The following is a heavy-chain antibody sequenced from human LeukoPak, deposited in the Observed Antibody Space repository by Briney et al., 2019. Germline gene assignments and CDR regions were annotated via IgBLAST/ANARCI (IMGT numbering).Heavy chain of an antibody. CDR1: GYTFTSYG. V-gene: IGHV1-18*01. J-gene: IGHJ6*03. CDR2: ISAYNGNT. Sequence: ASVKVSCKASGYTFTSYGISWVRQAPGQGLEWMGWISAYNGNTNYAQKLQGRVTMTTDTSTSTAYMELRSLRSDDTAVYYCARGILRGDYYYYMDVWGKGTTATVSS. CDR3: ARGILRGDYYYYMDV.